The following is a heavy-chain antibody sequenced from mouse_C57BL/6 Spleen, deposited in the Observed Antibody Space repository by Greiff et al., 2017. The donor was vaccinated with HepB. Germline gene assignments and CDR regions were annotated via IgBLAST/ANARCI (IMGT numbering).Heavy chain of an antibody. CDR1: GFTFSDYG. CDR3: ARGGSSLFDY. CDR2: ISSGSSTI. Sequence: DVMLVESGGGLVKPGGSLKLSCAASGFTFSDYGMHWVRQAPEKGLEWVAYISSGSSTIYYADTVKGRFTISRDNAKNTLFLQMTSLRSEDTAMYYCARGGSSLFDYWGQGTTLTVSS. D-gene: IGHD1-1*01. J-gene: IGHJ2*01. V-gene: IGHV5-17*01.